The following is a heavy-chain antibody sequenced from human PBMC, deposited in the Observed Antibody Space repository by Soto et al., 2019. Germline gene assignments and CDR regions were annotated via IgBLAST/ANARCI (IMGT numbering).Heavy chain of an antibody. Sequence: GGSLRLSCAASGFTFSSYAMSWVRQAPGKGLEWVSAISGSGGSTYYADSVKGRFTISRDNSKNTLYLQMNSLRAEDTAVYYCAKNQVICISTSCRNNWFDPWGQGTLVTVSS. J-gene: IGHJ5*02. V-gene: IGHV3-23*01. D-gene: IGHD2-2*01. CDR2: ISGSGGST. CDR3: AKNQVICISTSCRNNWFDP. CDR1: GFTFSSYA.